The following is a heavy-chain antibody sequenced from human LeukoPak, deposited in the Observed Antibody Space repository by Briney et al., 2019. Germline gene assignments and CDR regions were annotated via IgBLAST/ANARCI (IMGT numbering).Heavy chain of an antibody. V-gene: IGHV4-59*12. CDR2: IYYSGST. Sequence: SETLSLTCTVSGGSISSYYWSWIRQPPGKGLEWIGYIYYSGSTNYNPSLKSRVTISVDTSKNQFSLKLSSVTAADTAVYYCARGPRYSSGWQRYYYYGMDVWGQGTTVTVSS. CDR3: ARGPRYSSGWQRYYYYGMDV. D-gene: IGHD6-19*01. J-gene: IGHJ6*02. CDR1: GGSISSYY.